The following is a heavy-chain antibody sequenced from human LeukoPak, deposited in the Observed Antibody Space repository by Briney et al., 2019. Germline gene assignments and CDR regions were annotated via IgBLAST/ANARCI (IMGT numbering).Heavy chain of an antibody. CDR3: TTLVVVAARDY. D-gene: IGHD2-15*01. J-gene: IGHJ4*02. CDR2: IKSKTDGGTT. Sequence: GSLRLSCAASGFTFSNAWMSWVRQAPGKGLEWVGRIKSKTDGGTTDYAAPVKGRFAISRDDSKNTLYLQMNSLKTEDTAVYYCTTLVVVAARDYRGQGTLVTVSS. CDR1: GFTFSNAW. V-gene: IGHV3-15*01.